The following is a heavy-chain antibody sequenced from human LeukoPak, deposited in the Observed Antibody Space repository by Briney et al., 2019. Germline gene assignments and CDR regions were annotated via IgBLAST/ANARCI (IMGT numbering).Heavy chain of an antibody. CDR1: GGSISSSSYY. CDR3: ARLPSWGYYYDSSGYISS. D-gene: IGHD3-22*01. V-gene: IGHV4-39*01. Sequence: SETLSLTCTVSGGSISSSSYYWGWIRQPPGKGLEWIGSIYYSGSTYYNPSLKSRVTISVDTSKNQFSLKLSSVTAADTAVYYCARLPSWGYYYDSSGYISSWGQGTLVTVSS. J-gene: IGHJ4*02. CDR2: IYYSGST.